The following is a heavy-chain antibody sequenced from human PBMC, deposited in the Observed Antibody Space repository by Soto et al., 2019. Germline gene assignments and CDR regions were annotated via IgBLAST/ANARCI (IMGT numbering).Heavy chain of an antibody. CDR3: AKETIAVAGSGAFDI. CDR2: IKQDGSQK. D-gene: IGHD6-19*01. J-gene: IGHJ3*02. CDR1: GFTFSNYW. V-gene: IGHV3-7*03. Sequence: GGSLRLSCAASGFTFSNYWMSWVRQAPGKGLEWVANIKQDGSQKYYVDSVKGRFTISRDNSKNTLYLQMNSLRAEDTAVYYCAKETIAVAGSGAFDIWGQGTMVTVSS.